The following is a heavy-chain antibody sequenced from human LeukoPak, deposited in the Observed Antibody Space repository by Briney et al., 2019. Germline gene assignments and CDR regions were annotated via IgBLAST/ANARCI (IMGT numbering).Heavy chain of an antibody. CDR2: IYSGGST. V-gene: IGHV3-53*01. Sequence: PGGSLRLSCAASGLTFSDYSVNWVRQAPGKGLEWVSVIYSGGSTYYADSVKGRFTISRDNSKNTLYLQMNSLRAEDTAVYYCARVGYDYVWGSYRKPNDYWGQGTLVTVSS. J-gene: IGHJ4*02. CDR1: GLTFSDYS. D-gene: IGHD3-16*02. CDR3: ARVGYDYVWGSYRKPNDY.